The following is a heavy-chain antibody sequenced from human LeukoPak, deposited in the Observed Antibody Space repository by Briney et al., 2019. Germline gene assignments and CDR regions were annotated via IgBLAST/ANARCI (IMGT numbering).Heavy chain of an antibody. J-gene: IGHJ4*02. CDR2: IYYSGST. D-gene: IGHD6-6*01. V-gene: IGHV4-30-4*08. Sequence: PSETLSLTCTVSGGSISSGDYYWSWIRQPPGKGLEWMGYIYYSGSTYYNPSLKSRVTISVDTSKNQFSLKLSSVTAADTAVYYCARVIQGSSALMVFDYWGQGTLVTVSS. CDR1: GGSISSGDYY. CDR3: ARVIQGSSALMVFDY.